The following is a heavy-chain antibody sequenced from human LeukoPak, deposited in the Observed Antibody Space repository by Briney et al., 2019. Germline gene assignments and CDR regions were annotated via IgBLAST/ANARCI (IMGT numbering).Heavy chain of an antibody. D-gene: IGHD6-19*01. CDR1: GFTFSDYY. CDR2: ISTSGSTI. Sequence: GGSMSLSCAASGFTFSDYYMSWIRQAPGKGLEWISYISTSGSTIYYADSVKGRFTISRDNAKNSLYLQMNSLRAEDTAVYYCAGAVSALYYFDYWGQGTLATVSS. V-gene: IGHV3-11*04. J-gene: IGHJ4*02. CDR3: AGAVSALYYFDY.